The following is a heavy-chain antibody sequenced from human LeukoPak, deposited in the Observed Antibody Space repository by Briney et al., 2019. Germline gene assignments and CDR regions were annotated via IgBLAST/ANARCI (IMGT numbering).Heavy chain of an antibody. CDR1: GGSISSYY. Sequence: PSETLSLTCTVSGGSISSYYWSWIRQPPGKGLEWIGYIYYSGSTNYNPSLKSRVTISVDTSKNQFSLKLSSVTAADTAVYYCARVLVVVAATGIGFDYWGQGTLVTVSS. CDR2: IYYSGST. J-gene: IGHJ4*02. CDR3: ARVLVVVAATGIGFDY. D-gene: IGHD2-15*01. V-gene: IGHV4-59*01.